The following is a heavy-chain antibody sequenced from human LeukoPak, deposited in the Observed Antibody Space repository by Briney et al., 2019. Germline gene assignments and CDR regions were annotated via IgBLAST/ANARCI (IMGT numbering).Heavy chain of an antibody. CDR2: IIPIFGIA. D-gene: IGHD3-22*01. J-gene: IGHJ4*02. CDR1: GGTFSSYA. CDR3: AREGYDSSGYQRHFDY. V-gene: IGHV1-69*04. Sequence: SVKVSCKASGGTFSSYAISWVRQAPGQGLERMGRIIPIFGIANYAQKFPGRVTITADKSTSAAYMELSSLRSEDTAVYYCAREGYDSSGYQRHFDYWGQGTLVTVSS.